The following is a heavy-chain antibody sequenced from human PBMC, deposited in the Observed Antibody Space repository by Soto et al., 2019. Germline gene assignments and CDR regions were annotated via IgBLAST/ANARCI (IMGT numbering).Heavy chain of an antibody. V-gene: IGHV2-5*02. D-gene: IGHD1-1*01. CDR1: GFSLISDRVA. J-gene: IGHJ4*02. CDR2: TFWDDEK. Sequence: SGPTLVNPTQTLTLTCPFSGFSLISDRVAVGWIRQPPGKALEWLALTFWDDEKRYSPSLTSTLTITKDTSRNQVILTMTNMHPVDTATYYCARRRYNNAYYFDSWGQGILVTVSS. CDR3: ARRRYNNAYYFDS.